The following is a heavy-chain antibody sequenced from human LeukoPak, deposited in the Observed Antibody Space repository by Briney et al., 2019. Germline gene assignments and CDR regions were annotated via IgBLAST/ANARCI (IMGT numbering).Heavy chain of an antibody. CDR1: GFTFDDYA. D-gene: IGHD2-15*01. CDR3: AKDRRYCSGGSCYSESSGMDV. J-gene: IGHJ6*02. V-gene: IGHV3-9*01. Sequence: PGRSLRLSCAASGFTFDDYAMHWVRQAPGKGLEWVSGNSWNSGSIGYADSVKGRFTISRDNAKNSLYLQMNSLRAEDTALYYCAKDRRYCSGGSCYSESSGMDVWGQGTTVTVSS. CDR2: NSWNSGSI.